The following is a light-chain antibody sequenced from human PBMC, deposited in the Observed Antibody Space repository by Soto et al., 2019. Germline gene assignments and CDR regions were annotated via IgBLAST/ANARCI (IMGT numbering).Light chain of an antibody. CDR1: DSNIGSNS. V-gene: IGLV1-44*01. CDR2: YDD. Sequence: QSVLTQPPSASGTAGQVVTISCSGGDSNIGSNSVYWYQHLPRMAPKLLIYYDDLLPSGVSDRFSGSKSGTSASLAISGLQSEDEADYYCAAWDDSLNGWVFGGGTKLTVL. CDR3: AAWDDSLNGWV. J-gene: IGLJ3*02.